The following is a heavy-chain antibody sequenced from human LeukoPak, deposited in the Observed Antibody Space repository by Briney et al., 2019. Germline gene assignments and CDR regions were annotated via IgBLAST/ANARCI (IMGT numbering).Heavy chain of an antibody. Sequence: SETLSLTCTVSGGSISSSSYYWGWIRQPPGKGLEWIGSIYYSGSTYYNPSLKSRVTISVDTSKNQFSLKLSSVTAADTAVYYCARDSSTVTTEAVDYWGQGTLVTVSS. J-gene: IGHJ4*02. D-gene: IGHD4-11*01. V-gene: IGHV4-39*02. CDR1: GGSISSSSYY. CDR2: IYYSGST. CDR3: ARDSSTVTTEAVDY.